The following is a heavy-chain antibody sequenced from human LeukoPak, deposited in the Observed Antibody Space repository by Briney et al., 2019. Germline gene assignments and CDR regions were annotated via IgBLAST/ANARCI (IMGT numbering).Heavy chain of an antibody. CDR3: ARPTTVVTGIGWFDP. D-gene: IGHD4-23*01. V-gene: IGHV1-69*02. J-gene: IGHJ5*02. Sequence: ASVRVSCKASGGTFSSYTISWVRQAPGQGLEWMGRIIPMLGIANYAQKFQGRVTITADKSTSTAYMELSSLRSEDTAVYYCARPTTVVTGIGWFDPWGQGTLVTVSS. CDR1: GGTFSSYT. CDR2: IIPMLGIA.